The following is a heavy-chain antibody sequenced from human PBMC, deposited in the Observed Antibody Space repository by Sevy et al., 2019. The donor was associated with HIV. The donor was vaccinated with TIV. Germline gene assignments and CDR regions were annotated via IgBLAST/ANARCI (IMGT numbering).Heavy chain of an antibody. D-gene: IGHD2-15*01. Sequence: GGSLRLSCAASGFTFSSYGMHWVRQAPGKGLEWVAVISYDGSNKYYADSVKGRFTISRDNSKNTLYLQMNSLRAEDTAVYYCAKEVRIVVVVAAGTAFGYWGQGTLVTVSS. CDR2: ISYDGSNK. CDR3: AKEVRIVVVVAAGTAFGY. CDR1: GFTFSSYG. V-gene: IGHV3-30*18. J-gene: IGHJ4*02.